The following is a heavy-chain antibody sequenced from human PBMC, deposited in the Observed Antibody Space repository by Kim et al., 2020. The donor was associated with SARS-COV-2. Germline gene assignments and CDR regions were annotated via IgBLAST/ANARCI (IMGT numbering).Heavy chain of an antibody. CDR2: ISYDGSNN. J-gene: IGHJ4*02. Sequence: GGSLRLSCAASGFTFSSYGMHWVRQAPGKGLEWVAVISYDGSNNYYADSVKGRFTISRDNSKNTLYLQMNSLRAEDTAVYYCARGDRRYSYGFMTIDYWGQGTLVTVAS. V-gene: IGHV3-33*05. D-gene: IGHD5-18*01. CDR3: ARGDRRYSYGFMTIDY. CDR1: GFTFSSYG.